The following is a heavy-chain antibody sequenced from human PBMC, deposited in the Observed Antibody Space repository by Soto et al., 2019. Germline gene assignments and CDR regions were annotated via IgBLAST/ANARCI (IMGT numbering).Heavy chain of an antibody. Sequence: PSETLSLTCTVSGGSISSGGYYWSWIRQHPGKGLEWIGYIYYSGSTYYNPSLKSRVTISVDTSKNQFSLKLSSVTAADTAVYYCARGERPDDFWSGYCNWFDPWGQGTLVTVSS. CDR2: IYYSGST. D-gene: IGHD3-3*01. CDR3: ARGERPDDFWSGYCNWFDP. J-gene: IGHJ5*02. V-gene: IGHV4-31*03. CDR1: GGSISSGGYY.